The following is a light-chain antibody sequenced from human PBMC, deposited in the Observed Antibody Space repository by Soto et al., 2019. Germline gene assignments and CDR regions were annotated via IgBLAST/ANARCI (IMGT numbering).Light chain of an antibody. V-gene: IGKV3-20*01. CDR2: DAS. Sequence: EVVLTQSPGTLSLSPGERATLSCRASQSISQSLAWYQQRPGQSPRLLIYDASRRATGIPDRFTGSGFGTDFTLTISRLEPEDFAVYYCQQYGRSPFTFGPGTKVDIK. CDR3: QQYGRSPFT. J-gene: IGKJ3*01. CDR1: QSISQS.